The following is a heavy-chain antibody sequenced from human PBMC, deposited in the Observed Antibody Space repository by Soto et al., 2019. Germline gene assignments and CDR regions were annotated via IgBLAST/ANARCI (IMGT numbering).Heavy chain of an antibody. CDR2: ISHSGTTI. Sequence: QMQLVESAGGLVRPGGSLRLSCAASGFTFSDYYMSWIRQAPGKGLEWVSYISHSGTTIYYADSVRGRFTISRDNAKNSLSLQMNSLTSEDTAVYYCARDRLPLSGWFDPWGQGTLVIVSS. V-gene: IGHV3-11*01. J-gene: IGHJ5*02. CDR3: ARDRLPLSGWFDP. D-gene: IGHD3-3*01. CDR1: GFTFSDYY.